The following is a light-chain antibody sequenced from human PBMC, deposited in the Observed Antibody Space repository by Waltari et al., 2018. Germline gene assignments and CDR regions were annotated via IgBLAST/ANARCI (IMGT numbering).Light chain of an antibody. Sequence: YVLTQPPSVSVAPGQTARTTCVGNNIGIINVYWYHHRPGQAPMLVLYYHTDRPSGIPERCSGSNSDNTSTLFISRVEAGDEDDYYRQAWGTSTAQVVCGGGTKLTV. CDR2: YHT. V-gene: IGLV3-21*01. J-gene: IGLJ2*01. CDR1: NIGIIN. CDR3: QAWGTSTAQVV.